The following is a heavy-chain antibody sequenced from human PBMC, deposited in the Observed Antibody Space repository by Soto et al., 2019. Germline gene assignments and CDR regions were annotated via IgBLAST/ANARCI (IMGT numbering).Heavy chain of an antibody. Sequence: LRLSCAASGFTFSSYSMNWVRQAPGKGLEWVSSISSSSSYIYYADSVKGRFTISRDNAKNSLYLQMNSLRAEDTAVYYCARDRLRYFDWLKEGMDVWGQGTTVTVSS. CDR3: ARDRLRYFDWLKEGMDV. V-gene: IGHV3-21*01. J-gene: IGHJ6*02. D-gene: IGHD3-9*01. CDR1: GFTFSSYS. CDR2: ISSSSSYI.